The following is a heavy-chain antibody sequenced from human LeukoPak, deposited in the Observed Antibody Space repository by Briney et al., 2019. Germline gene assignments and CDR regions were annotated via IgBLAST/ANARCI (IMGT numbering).Heavy chain of an antibody. Sequence: PSQTLSLTCAVSGGSISRGDYYWRWIRQPPGKGLEWIGYIYYSGSTYYNPSLKSRVTMSVDTAKNQFSLKLSSVTAADTAVYYCARGPTAGFDPWGQGTLVTVSS. V-gene: IGHV4-30-4*01. CDR3: ARGPTAGFDP. J-gene: IGHJ5*02. CDR1: GGSISRGDYY. CDR2: IYYSGST.